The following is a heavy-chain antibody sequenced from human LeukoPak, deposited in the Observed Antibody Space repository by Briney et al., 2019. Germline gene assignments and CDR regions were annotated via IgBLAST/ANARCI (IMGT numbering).Heavy chain of an antibody. CDR1: GYTFTAYY. CDR2: INPNNGYT. J-gene: IGHJ4*02. D-gene: IGHD2-21*02. CDR3: AKTLSDSRLYYFDY. V-gene: IGHV1-2*02. Sequence: ASVKVSCKASGYTFTAYYIHWVRQAPGQGLEWMGWINPNNGYTSLPQRFQGRVTMTRDTSTSTVYMELSSLRSEDTAVYYCAKTLSDSRLYYFDYWGQGTLVTVSS.